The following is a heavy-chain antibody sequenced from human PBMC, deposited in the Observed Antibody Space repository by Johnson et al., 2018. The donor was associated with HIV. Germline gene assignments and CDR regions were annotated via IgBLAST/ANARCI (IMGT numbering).Heavy chain of an antibody. CDR1: GFTFSNAW. CDR3: TTRRVVGATPTPDDAFDL. D-gene: IGHD1-26*01. J-gene: IGHJ3*01. V-gene: IGHV3-15*01. CDR2: IQSKTDGGTT. Sequence: VQLVESGGGVVQPGGSLRLSCAASGFTFSNAWMNWVRQAPGKGLEWVGRIQSKTDGGTTDYAAPVNGRINISRDDSKHTLALQMNSLKTEDTAVYYCTTRRVVGATPTPDDAFDLWGQGTMVTVSS.